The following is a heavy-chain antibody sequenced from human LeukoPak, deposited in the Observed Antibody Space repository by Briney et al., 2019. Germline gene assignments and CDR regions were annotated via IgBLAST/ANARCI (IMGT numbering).Heavy chain of an antibody. J-gene: IGHJ5*02. CDR2: ISPMAIST. Sequence: PGGSLRLSCAASGFTLSTYTMNWVRQAPGKGLEWVSSISPMAISTWYADSLKGRFTISGDNARNLLFLEGNGLRAEDTGVFYCVRDFLGESGAGGPWGQGTLVTVSS. CDR3: VRDFLGESGAGGP. CDR1: GFTLSTYT. D-gene: IGHD3-10*01. V-gene: IGHV3-21*06.